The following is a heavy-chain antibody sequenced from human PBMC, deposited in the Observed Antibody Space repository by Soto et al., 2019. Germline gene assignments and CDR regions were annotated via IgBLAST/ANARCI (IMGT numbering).Heavy chain of an antibody. V-gene: IGHV1-69*06. D-gene: IGHD3-10*01. J-gene: IGHJ5*02. CDR2: IIPIFGTA. CDR1: GGTFSSYA. Sequence: ASVKVSCKASGGTFSSYAISWVRQAPGQGLEWMGGIIPIFGTANYAQKFQGRVTITADKSTSTAYMELSSLRSEDTAVYYCARCYGPDWFDLWGRGTLVIGSS. CDR3: ARCYGPDWFDL.